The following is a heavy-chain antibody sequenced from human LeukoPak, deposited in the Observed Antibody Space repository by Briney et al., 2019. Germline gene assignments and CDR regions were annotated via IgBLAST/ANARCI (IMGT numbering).Heavy chain of an antibody. D-gene: IGHD4-23*01. J-gene: IGHJ4*02. V-gene: IGHV5-51*01. Sequence: GESLKISCKGSGYSFTSCWIGWVRQMPGKGLEWMGIIYPGDSDTRYSPSFQGQVTISADKSISTAYLQWSSLKASDTAMYYCARHGDPVVTPPHYWGQGTLVTVSS. CDR2: IYPGDSDT. CDR3: ARHGDPVVTPPHY. CDR1: GYSFTSCW.